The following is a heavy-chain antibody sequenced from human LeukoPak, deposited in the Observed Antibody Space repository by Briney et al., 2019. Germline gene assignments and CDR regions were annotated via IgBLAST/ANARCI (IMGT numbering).Heavy chain of an antibody. CDR1: GYTFTGYY. CDR3: AWGFGERYYYYMDV. D-gene: IGHD3-10*01. Sequence: ASVKVSCKASGYTFTGYYMHWVRQAPGQGLEWMGWINPNSGGTNYAQKFQGRVTITTDESTSTAYMELSSLRSEDTAVYYCAWGFGERYYYYMDVWGKGTTVTVSS. CDR2: INPNSGGT. V-gene: IGHV1-2*02. J-gene: IGHJ6*03.